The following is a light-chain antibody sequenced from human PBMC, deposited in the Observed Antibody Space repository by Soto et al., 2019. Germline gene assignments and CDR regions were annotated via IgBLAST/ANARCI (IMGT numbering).Light chain of an antibody. CDR2: DAS. CDR1: QSVSGY. CDR3: QHRSNWPGT. Sequence: EIVLTQSPATLSLSPGERATLSCRASQSVSGYVAWYQQKPGQAPRLLIYDASNRATCIPARFSGSGSGTDFNLTSSSLEPEDFAVYYCQHRSNWPGTFGQGTKVEI. J-gene: IGKJ1*01. V-gene: IGKV3-11*01.